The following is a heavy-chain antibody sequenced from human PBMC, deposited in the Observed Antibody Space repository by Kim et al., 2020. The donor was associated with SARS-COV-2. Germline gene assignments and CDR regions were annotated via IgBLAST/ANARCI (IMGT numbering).Heavy chain of an antibody. J-gene: IGHJ5*02. V-gene: IGHV4-59*01. D-gene: IGHD3-10*01. Sequence: SETLSLTCTVSGGSIRSFYWTWLRQPPGKGLEWIGYMYYSGTTSHNPFLKSRVTTSLDTSTNQFSLNLSSVSAADTAVYYCARSLLVRGVIRWFDPWGQGTLVTVSS. CDR2: MYYSGTT. CDR3: ARSLLVRGVIRWFDP. CDR1: GGSIRSFY.